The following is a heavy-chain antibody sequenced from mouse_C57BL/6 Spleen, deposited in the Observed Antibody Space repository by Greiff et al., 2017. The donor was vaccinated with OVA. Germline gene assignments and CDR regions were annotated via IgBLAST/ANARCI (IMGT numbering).Heavy chain of an antibody. D-gene: IGHD2-1*01. J-gene: IGHJ3*01. CDR1: GYTFTSYW. CDR2: IDPSDSYT. CDR3: ARDGNYGFAY. Sequence: QVQLQQPGAELVMPGASVKLSCKASGYTFTSYWMHWVKQRPGQGLEWIGAIDPSDSYTNYNQKFKGKSTLTVDKSSSTAYMQLSSLTSEDSAVYYCARDGNYGFAYWGQGTLVTVSA. V-gene: IGHV1-69*01.